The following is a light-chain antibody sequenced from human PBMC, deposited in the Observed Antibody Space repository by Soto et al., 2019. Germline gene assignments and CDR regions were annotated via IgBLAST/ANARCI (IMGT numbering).Light chain of an antibody. CDR1: SSDVGGYNY. CDR2: EVS. CDR3: SSYTNTITFYV. J-gene: IGLJ1*01. Sequence: QSALTQPASVSGSPGQSITISCTGTSSDVGGYNYVSWYQHHPGKAPKVMIYEVSNRPSGVSNRFSGSKSGNTASLTISGLQAEDEADYYCSSYTNTITFYVFGTGTKVTVL. V-gene: IGLV2-14*01.